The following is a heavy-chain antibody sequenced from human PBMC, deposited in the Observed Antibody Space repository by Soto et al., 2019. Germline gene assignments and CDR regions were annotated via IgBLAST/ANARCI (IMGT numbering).Heavy chain of an antibody. D-gene: IGHD6-19*01. CDR1: GYTFIGYY. CDR2: INPRSGDT. Sequence: ASVKVSCKASGYTFIGYYMHWVRQAPGQGLEWMGWINPRSGDTNYAQKFQGWVTVTRDTSISTAYMELSSLKSGDTAVYYCARGLSSGWSSKANWFDPWGQGTMVTVYS. V-gene: IGHV1-2*04. CDR3: ARGLSSGWSSKANWFDP. J-gene: IGHJ5*02.